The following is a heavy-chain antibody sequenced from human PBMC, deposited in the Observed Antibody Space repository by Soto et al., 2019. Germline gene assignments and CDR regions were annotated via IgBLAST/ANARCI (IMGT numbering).Heavy chain of an antibody. V-gene: IGHV3-15*01. D-gene: IGHD1-26*01. CDR3: TTNGAASVGTLSY. CDR1: GFTFNNAR. Sequence: LRLSCAASGFTFNNARMSWVRQAPGKGLDWVGRITTKAERGTTDYAASVKGRFTLSRDDSRNTLFLQMNSLKTEDTAVYYCTTNGAASVGTLSYWGQGTLVTVSS. CDR2: ITTKAERGTT. J-gene: IGHJ4*02.